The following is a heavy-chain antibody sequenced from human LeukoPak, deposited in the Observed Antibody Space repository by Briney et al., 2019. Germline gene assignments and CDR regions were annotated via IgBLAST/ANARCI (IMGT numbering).Heavy chain of an antibody. D-gene: IGHD3-3*01. Sequence: GGSLRLSCAASGFIFSDYEMNWVRQAPGKGLEWLSYINSGGGPKFYADSVKGRVTISRDNAKNSLYLQMNSLRAEDTAVYYCARDRNTDFWSGYYTNYFDYWGQGTLVTVSS. J-gene: IGHJ4*02. CDR2: INSGGGPK. CDR1: GFIFSDYE. CDR3: ARDRNTDFWSGYYTNYFDY. V-gene: IGHV3-48*03.